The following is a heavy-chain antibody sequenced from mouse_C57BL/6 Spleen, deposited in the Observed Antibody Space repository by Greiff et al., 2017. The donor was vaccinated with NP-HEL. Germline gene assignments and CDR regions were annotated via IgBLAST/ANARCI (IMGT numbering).Heavy chain of an antibody. CDR3: TGSNYAWFAY. CDR1: GFNIKDDY. Sequence: EVQLQQSGAELVRPGASVKLSCTASGFNIKDDYMHWVKQRPEQGLEWIGWIDPENGDTEYASKFQGKATITADTSSNTAYLQLSSLTSEDTAVYYCTGSNYAWFAYWGQGTRVTVSA. D-gene: IGHD2-5*01. J-gene: IGHJ3*01. CDR2: IDPENGDT. V-gene: IGHV14-4*01.